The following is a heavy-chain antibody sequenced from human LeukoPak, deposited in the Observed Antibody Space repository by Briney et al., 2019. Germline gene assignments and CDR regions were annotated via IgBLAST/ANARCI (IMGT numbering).Heavy chain of an antibody. J-gene: IGHJ5*02. CDR2: INPNSGGT. CDR3: ARVAAQGDDFWSGYYWNWFDP. CDR1: GYTFTGYY. Sequence: ASVKVSCKASGYTFTGYYMHRVRQAPGQGLEWMGWINPNSGGTNYAQKFQGRVTMTRDTSISTAYMELSRLRSDDTAVYYCARVAAQGDDFWSGYYWNWFDPWGQGTLVTVSS. D-gene: IGHD3-3*01. V-gene: IGHV1-2*02.